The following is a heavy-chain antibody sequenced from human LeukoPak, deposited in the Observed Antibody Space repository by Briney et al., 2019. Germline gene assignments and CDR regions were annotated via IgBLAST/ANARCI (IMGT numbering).Heavy chain of an antibody. D-gene: IGHD3-22*01. CDR3: ARDSYYDTSGIDY. J-gene: IGHJ4*02. Sequence: SETLSLTCTVSGGSISSGGNYWSWLRQLPGKGLEWIGYIYYVGNTNYNPSLKSRVTMSVDTSKNQFSLKLSSVTAADTAVYYCARDSYYDTSGIDYWGQGTLVTVSS. CDR1: GGSISSGGNY. V-gene: IGHV4-31*03. CDR2: IYYVGNT.